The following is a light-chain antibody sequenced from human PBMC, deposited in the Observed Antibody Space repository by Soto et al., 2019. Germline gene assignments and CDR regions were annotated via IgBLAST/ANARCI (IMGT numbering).Light chain of an antibody. Sequence: DIVLTQSPGTLSLSPGESATLSCRASQSVSSNLAWHQQKPGQAPRILMYDASTRATGISARFSGSGSGTEFTLTISSLQSEDFAVYYCQQYHNWPITFGQGTRLEIK. J-gene: IGKJ5*01. CDR2: DAS. CDR3: QQYHNWPIT. CDR1: QSVSSN. V-gene: IGKV3-15*01.